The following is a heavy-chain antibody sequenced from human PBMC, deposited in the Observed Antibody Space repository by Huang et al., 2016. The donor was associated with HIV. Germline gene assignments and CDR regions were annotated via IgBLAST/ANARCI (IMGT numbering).Heavy chain of an antibody. CDR3: AAHGRIVGIPAAPLRFDP. J-gene: IGHJ5*02. CDR2: FDHSGTP. D-gene: IGHD6-13*01. CDR1: GGSISSSSYS. V-gene: IGHV4-39*01. Sequence: QLQLQESGPGLVKPSETLSLTCTVSGGSISSSSYSWGWIRQPPGQGLEWIGGFDHSGTPYDNPSLKSRVTISGDTSRTQFSLKLSSVTAADTAVYYCAAHGRIVGIPAAPLRFDPWGQGTLVTVSS.